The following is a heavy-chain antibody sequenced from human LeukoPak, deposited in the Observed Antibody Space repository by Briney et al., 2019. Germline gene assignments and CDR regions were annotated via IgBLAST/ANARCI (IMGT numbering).Heavy chain of an antibody. Sequence: SETLSLTCTVSGRSINSYYLSWIRSPPRKGLDWIGYIYYIWSTNYNPSLKSRVTISVDTSKNQFSLKLSSVTAADTAVYYCARVETVLWFGELDHPMNWFDPWGQGTLVTVSS. V-gene: IGHV4-59*01. CDR2: IYYIWST. CDR3: ARVETVLWFGELDHPMNWFDP. J-gene: IGHJ5*02. CDR1: GRSINSYY. D-gene: IGHD3-10*01.